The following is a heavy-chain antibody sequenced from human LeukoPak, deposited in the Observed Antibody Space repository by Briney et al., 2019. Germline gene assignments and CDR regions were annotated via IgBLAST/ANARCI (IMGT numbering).Heavy chain of an antibody. J-gene: IGHJ2*01. CDR1: GVTFSSYS. CDR2: IIISISTI. Sequence: VGSLRLSCAASGVTFSSYSMNWVRHAPRKGREWRSYIIISISTIYYADSVKGRFTISRDNAKNSLYLQINSLRDENTAVYYCAREALSAFWIGYLGYFDLWGHGTLVTVSS. D-gene: IGHD3-3*01. CDR3: AREALSAFWIGYLGYFDL. V-gene: IGHV3-48*02.